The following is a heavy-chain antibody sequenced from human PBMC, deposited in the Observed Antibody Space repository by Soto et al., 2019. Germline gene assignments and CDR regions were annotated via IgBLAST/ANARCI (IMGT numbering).Heavy chain of an antibody. J-gene: IGHJ6*02. CDR3: ARDGSGSYYNYYGMDV. CDR2: IDPSDSYT. CDR1: GYSFTSYW. Sequence: PGESLKISCKGSGYSFTSYWISWVRQMPGKGLEWMGRIDPSDSYTNYSPSFQGHVTISADKSISTAYLQWSSLKASDTAMYYCARDGSGSYYNYYGMDVWGQGTTVTVSS. D-gene: IGHD3-10*01. V-gene: IGHV5-10-1*01.